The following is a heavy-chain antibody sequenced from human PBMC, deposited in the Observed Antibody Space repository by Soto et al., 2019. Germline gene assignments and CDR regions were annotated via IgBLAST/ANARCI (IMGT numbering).Heavy chain of an antibody. CDR1: GFTFSSYW. CDR2: IKQDGSEK. V-gene: IGHV3-7*03. Sequence: EVQLVESGGGLVQPGGSLRLSCAASGFTFSSYWMSWVRQAPGKGLEWVANIKQDGSEKYYVDSVKGRFTISRDNAKNSLYLQMNSLRAEDTAVYYCARESDYDYVWGSYRLYYFDYWGQGTLVTVSS. D-gene: IGHD3-16*02. J-gene: IGHJ4*02. CDR3: ARESDYDYVWGSYRLYYFDY.